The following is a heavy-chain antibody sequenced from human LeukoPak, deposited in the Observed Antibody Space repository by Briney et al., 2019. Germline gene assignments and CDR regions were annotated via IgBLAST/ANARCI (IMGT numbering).Heavy chain of an antibody. CDR3: ARRVGGSSPRGYFDS. D-gene: IGHD2-2*01. J-gene: IGHJ4*02. CDR1: GFSFTSYW. V-gene: IGHV5-51*01. Sequence: GESLKISCKGSGFSFTSYWIAWVRQIPGKGLEWMGIIYPADSDTRYSPSLQGQVTISADKSISTAYLQWSSLKASDTAMYYCARRVGGSSPRGYFDSWGQGTLVTVSS. CDR2: IYPADSDT.